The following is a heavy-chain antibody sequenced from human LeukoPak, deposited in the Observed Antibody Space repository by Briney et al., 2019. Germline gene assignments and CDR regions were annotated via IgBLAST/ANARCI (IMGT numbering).Heavy chain of an antibody. Sequence: SDTLSLTCAVSGYSISSSNWWGWIRQPPGKGLEWIGYIYYSGNIYYNPSLKSRVTMSVDTSKNQFSLKLSSVTAVDTAVYYCARARRHDSSGYYAFDIWGQGTMVTVSS. V-gene: IGHV4-28*05. CDR1: GYSISSSNW. CDR2: IYYSGNI. CDR3: ARARRHDSSGYYAFDI. J-gene: IGHJ3*02. D-gene: IGHD3-22*01.